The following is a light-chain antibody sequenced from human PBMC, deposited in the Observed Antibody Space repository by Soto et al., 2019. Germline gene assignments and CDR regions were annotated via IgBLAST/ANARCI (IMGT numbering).Light chain of an antibody. CDR2: EVT. CDR3: SSFTSRFTFV. Sequence: LTQPASVSGSPGQSIAISCTGTRSDVGAYNYVSWYQQHPGKAPKLMISEVTNRPSGVSDRFSGSKSGNTASLTISGLQAEDEADYYCSSFTSRFTFVFGTGTRSPS. CDR1: RSDVGAYNY. V-gene: IGLV2-14*01. J-gene: IGLJ1*01.